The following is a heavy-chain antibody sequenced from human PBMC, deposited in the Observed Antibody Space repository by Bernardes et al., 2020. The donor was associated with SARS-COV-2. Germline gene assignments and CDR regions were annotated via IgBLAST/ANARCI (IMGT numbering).Heavy chain of an antibody. CDR1: GGSFSTYY. J-gene: IGHJ6*02. CDR3: VRGGPHSYAMDV. V-gene: IGHV4-34*01. Sequence: SETLSLTCAVYGGSFSTYYWSWIRQPPGKGLEWIGEINHSGSTIYNPSLKSRVTISVATSKNQFSLRLTSVTAADTAVYYCVRGGPHSYAMDVWGQGTAVTVSS. CDR2: INHSGST.